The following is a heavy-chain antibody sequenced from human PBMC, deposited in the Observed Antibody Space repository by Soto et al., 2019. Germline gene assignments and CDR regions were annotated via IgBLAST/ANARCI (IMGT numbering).Heavy chain of an antibody. D-gene: IGHD2-15*01. Sequence: QVQLVQSGAEEKKPGASVKVSCKAYGYTFTRYAMHWARQAPGQRLEWMGWINAGNGNTKYSQKFQVRVTITRDTXAXTXXMELSSLRSEDTAVYYCARDGVVVAAKLGTPHFAYWGQGPLVTVSS. J-gene: IGHJ4*02. CDR2: INAGNGNT. V-gene: IGHV1-3*05. CDR1: GYTFTRYA. CDR3: ARDGVVVAAKLGTPHFAY.